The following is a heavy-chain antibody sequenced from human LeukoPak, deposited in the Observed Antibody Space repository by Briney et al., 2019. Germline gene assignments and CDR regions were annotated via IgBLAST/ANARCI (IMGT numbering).Heavy chain of an antibody. V-gene: IGHV3-7*01. CDR1: GFTFSIYW. Sequence: GGSLRLSCAASGFTFSIYWMSWVRQAPGKGLEGVANIKQDGSEKYYVDSVRGRFTISRDNAKNSLYLQMNSLRAEDTAVYYCARARPKPYYFDYWGQGTLVTVSS. CDR3: ARARPKPYYFDY. CDR2: IKQDGSEK. D-gene: IGHD6-6*01. J-gene: IGHJ4*02.